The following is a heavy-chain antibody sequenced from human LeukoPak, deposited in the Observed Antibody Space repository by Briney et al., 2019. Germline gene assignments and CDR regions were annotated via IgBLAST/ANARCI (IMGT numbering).Heavy chain of an antibody. D-gene: IGHD6-19*01. Sequence: PGGSLRLSCAASGFTFSSYAMSWVRQAPGKGLEWVSAISGSGGSTYYADSVKGRFTVSRDNSKNTLYLQMNSLRAEDTAVYYCAEFRVAVAGTLDYWGQGTLVTVSS. CDR3: AEFRVAVAGTLDY. J-gene: IGHJ4*02. CDR2: ISGSGGST. CDR1: GFTFSSYA. V-gene: IGHV3-23*01.